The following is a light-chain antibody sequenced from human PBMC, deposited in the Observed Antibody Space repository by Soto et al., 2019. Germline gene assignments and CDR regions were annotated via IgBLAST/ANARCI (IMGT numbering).Light chain of an antibody. Sequence: DIQMTQSPSTLSASVGDKVTITCRASQSMSSWLVWYQQKPGKAPKLLIYKASILESGVPSRFSGSGSGTEFTLTISSLQPDDFATYYCQQYQSYSHFGQGTKVDIK. CDR1: QSMSSW. CDR2: KAS. V-gene: IGKV1-5*03. CDR3: QQYQSYSH. J-gene: IGKJ1*01.